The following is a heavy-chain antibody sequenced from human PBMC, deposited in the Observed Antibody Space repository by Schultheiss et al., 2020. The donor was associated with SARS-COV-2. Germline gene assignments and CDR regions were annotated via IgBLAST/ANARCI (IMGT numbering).Heavy chain of an antibody. CDR1: GGSMRPYY. D-gene: IGHD3-22*01. CDR2: INHSGST. Sequence: SETLSLTCSVSGGSMRPYYWSWIRQPPGKGLEWIGEINHSGSTNYNPSLKSRVTISVDTSKNQFSLKLSSVTAADTAVYYCVRDSDSSGYWGWFDPWGQGTLVTVSS. J-gene: IGHJ5*02. CDR3: VRDSDSSGYWGWFDP. V-gene: IGHV4-59*01.